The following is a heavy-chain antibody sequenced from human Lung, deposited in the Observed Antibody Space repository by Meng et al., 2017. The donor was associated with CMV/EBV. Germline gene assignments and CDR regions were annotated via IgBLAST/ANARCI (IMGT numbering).Heavy chain of an antibody. Sequence: VSGFSLSTSGMTMNWIRQPPGKALEWLAFISWNDDKRYSPSLKSRLIITKDTSKNQVVLTMTNVDPVDTATYYCAHSPNSGSGRTYWGQGTLVTVSS. V-gene: IGHV2-5*08. CDR2: ISWNDDK. CDR1: GFSLSTSGMT. D-gene: IGHD6-19*01. J-gene: IGHJ4*02. CDR3: AHSPNSGSGRTY.